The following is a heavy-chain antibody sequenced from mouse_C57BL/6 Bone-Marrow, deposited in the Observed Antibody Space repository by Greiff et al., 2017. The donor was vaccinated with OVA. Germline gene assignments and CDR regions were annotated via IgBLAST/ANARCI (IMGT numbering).Heavy chain of an antibody. CDR1: GFNITDDY. CDR2: IDPENGDT. Sequence: VHVKQSGAELVRPGASVQLSCTASGFNITDDYMHWVKQRPEQGLEWIGWIDPENGDTEYASTFQGKATITADTSSNTAYLQLSSLTSEDTAVYYCTTEVLRLAWFAYWGQGTLVTVSA. CDR3: TTEVLRLAWFAY. V-gene: IGHV14-4*01. D-gene: IGHD1-2*01. J-gene: IGHJ3*01.